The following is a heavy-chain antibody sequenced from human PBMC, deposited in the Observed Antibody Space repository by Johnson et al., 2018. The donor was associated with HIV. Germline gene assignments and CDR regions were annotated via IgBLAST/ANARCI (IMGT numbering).Heavy chain of an antibody. CDR1: GFTFSNAW. Sequence: VQLVESGGGLAKPGGSLRLSCAASGFTFSNAWMSWVRQAPGKGLEWVGRIKSKTDGGTTDYAAPVKGRFTISRDDSKNTLYLQMNSLKTEETAVYYCTTVADRDRAYYYDISGYWFVNFDIWGQGTMVTVSS. CDR3: TTVADRDRAYYYDISGYWFVNFDI. CDR2: IKSKTDGGTT. D-gene: IGHD3-22*01. J-gene: IGHJ3*02. V-gene: IGHV3-15*01.